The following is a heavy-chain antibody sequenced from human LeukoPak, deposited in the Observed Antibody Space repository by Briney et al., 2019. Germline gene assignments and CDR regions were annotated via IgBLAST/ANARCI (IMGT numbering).Heavy chain of an antibody. D-gene: IGHD3-10*01. CDR1: GGSISSGGYS. J-gene: IGHJ4*02. V-gene: IGHV4-30-2*01. CDR3: ARASGTIPSYYFDY. CDR2: IYHSGST. Sequence: SETLSLTCAVSGGSISSGGYSWSWIRQPPGKGLEWIGYIYHSGSTYYNPSLKSRVTVSVDRSKNQFSLKLSSVTAADTAVYYCARASGTIPSYYFDYWGQGTLVTVSS.